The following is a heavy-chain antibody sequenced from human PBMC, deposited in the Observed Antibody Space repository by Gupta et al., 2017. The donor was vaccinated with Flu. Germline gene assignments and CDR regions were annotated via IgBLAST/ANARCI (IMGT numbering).Heavy chain of an antibody. CDR3: AKGSGRTGWLLVDS. Sequence: EVQLVESGGGLVQPGRSLRLSCAASGFTFDDYAMHWVRQAPGKGLEWVSSISWNSGRTDYADSVKGRFTISRDNAKNSLYLQVSSLRADDTAFYYCAKGSGRTGWLLVDSWGQGTLLTVSS. CDR2: ISWNSGRT. CDR1: GFTFDDYA. D-gene: IGHD1-1*01. V-gene: IGHV3-9*01. J-gene: IGHJ4*02.